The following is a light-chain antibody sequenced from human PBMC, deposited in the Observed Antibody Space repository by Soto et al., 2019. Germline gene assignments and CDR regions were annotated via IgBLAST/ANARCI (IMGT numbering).Light chain of an antibody. CDR2: GAS. V-gene: IGKV3-20*01. Sequence: EIVLTQSPGTLSLSPGERATLSCRASQSVSSSRLAWYRQKPGQAPRLLIYGASSRATGIPDRFSGSGSGTDFTLTISRLEPEEFAVYYCQQYGSSLWTFGQCTKVDLK. J-gene: IGKJ1*01. CDR3: QQYGSSLWT. CDR1: QSVSSSR.